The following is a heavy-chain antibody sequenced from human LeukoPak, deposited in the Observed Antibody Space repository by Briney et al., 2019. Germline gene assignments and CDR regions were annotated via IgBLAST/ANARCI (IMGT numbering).Heavy chain of an antibody. J-gene: IGHJ5*02. D-gene: IGHD6-19*01. CDR1: GFTFSSYG. V-gene: IGHV3-33*01. Sequence: GGSLRLSCAASGFTFSSYGMHWVRQAPGKGLEWVAVIWYDGSNKYYADSVKGRFTISRDNSKNTLYLQMNSLRAEDTAVYYCAREEDSRLGVAGILDSDLWGQGTLVTVSS. CDR2: IWYDGSNK. CDR3: AREEDSRLGVAGILDSDL.